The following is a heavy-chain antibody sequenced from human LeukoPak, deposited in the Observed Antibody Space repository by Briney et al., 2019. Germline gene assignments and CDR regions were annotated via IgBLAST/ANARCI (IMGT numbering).Heavy chain of an antibody. Sequence: SETLSLTCTVSGGSISSYYWSWIRQPPGKGLEWIGHIYYSGNTHYNPSLKGRVTISVDTSKNQFSLKLSSVTAADTAVYYCARHVGNSGSGSYLTYFDYWGQGTLVTVSS. D-gene: IGHD3-10*01. CDR3: ARHVGNSGSGSYLTYFDY. CDR1: GGSISSYY. CDR2: IYYSGNT. J-gene: IGHJ4*02. V-gene: IGHV4-59*08.